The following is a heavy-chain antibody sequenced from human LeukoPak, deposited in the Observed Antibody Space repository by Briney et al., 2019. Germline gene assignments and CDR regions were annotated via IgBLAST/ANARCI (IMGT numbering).Heavy chain of an antibody. D-gene: IGHD2-2*01. CDR2: IYTSGST. J-gene: IGHJ5*02. V-gene: IGHV4-4*09. Sequence: SETLSLTCTVSGGSICSYYCSWIRQPPGKGLEWIGYIYTSGSTNYNPSLKSRVTISVDTSKNQFSLKLSSVTAADTAVYYCARQRVVPAADNWFDPWGQGTLVTVSS. CDR3: ARQRVVPAADNWFDP. CDR1: GGSICSYY.